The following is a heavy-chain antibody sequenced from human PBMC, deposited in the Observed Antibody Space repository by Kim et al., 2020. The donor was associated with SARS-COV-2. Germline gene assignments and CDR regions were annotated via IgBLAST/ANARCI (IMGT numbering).Heavy chain of an antibody. Sequence: SETLSLTCTVSGGSVSGGSYYWSWIRQPPGKGLEWIGYIYYSGRATYNASLKSRVTMSVDTSKNQFSLRLRSVTAADTARYYCARGIAATTIYALDIWG. V-gene: IGHV4-61*01. D-gene: IGHD6-13*01. CDR1: GGSVSGGSYY. CDR3: ARGIAATTIYALDI. J-gene: IGHJ3*02. CDR2: IYYSGRA.